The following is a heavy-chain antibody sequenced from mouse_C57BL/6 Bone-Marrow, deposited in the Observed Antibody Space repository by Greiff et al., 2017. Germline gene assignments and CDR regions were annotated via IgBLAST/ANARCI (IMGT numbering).Heavy chain of an antibody. Sequence: VKLQESGPGLVAPSQSLSITCTVSGFSLTSYGVHWVRQPPGKGLEWLVVRWSDGSTTYNSALKSRLSISKDNSKSQVFLKMNSLQTDDTAMYYCASYYDYDDYAMDYGGQGTSVTVSS. CDR1: GFSLTSYG. J-gene: IGHJ4*01. V-gene: IGHV2-6*03. D-gene: IGHD2-4*01. CDR3: ASYYDYDDYAMDY. CDR2: RWSDGST.